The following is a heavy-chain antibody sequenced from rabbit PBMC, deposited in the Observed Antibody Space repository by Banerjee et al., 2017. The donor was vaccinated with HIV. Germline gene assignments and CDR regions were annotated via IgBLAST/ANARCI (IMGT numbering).Heavy chain of an antibody. V-gene: IGHV1S43*01. D-gene: IGHD2-1*01. CDR2: IDPVFGNI. Sequence: PGGSLNLTSTASGIDFSSSYWMCWVRQAPGKGLEWIGYIDPVFGNIYYASWVNGRFTISSHIAQNTLYLQMNSLTAADTATYFCARRWDYVDLWGPGTLVTVS. CDR3: ARRWDYVDL. CDR1: GIDFSSSYW. J-gene: IGHJ6*01.